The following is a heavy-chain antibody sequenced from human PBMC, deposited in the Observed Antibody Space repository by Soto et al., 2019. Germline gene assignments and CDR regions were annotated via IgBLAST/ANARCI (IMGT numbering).Heavy chain of an antibody. V-gene: IGHV4-59*12. CDR3: AIVGYCSSTPRRPIGYFEY. CDR2: IFSSGST. D-gene: IGHD2-2*01. J-gene: IGHJ4*02. CDR1: GDSISSFY. Sequence: QVQLQESGPGLVKPSETLSLTCTVSGDSISSFYWTWIRQPPGQGLEWVGYIFSSGSTSYNPSLKSRVTVSVDTSDNHFSLKLASVTAADTAVYYCAIVGYCSSTPRRPIGYFEYWGQGTLVTVS.